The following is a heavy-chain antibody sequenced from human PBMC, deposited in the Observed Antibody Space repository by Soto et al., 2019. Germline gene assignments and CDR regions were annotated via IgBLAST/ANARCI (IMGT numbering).Heavy chain of an antibody. D-gene: IGHD1-26*01. CDR2: INAGNGNT. Sequence: QVQLVQSGAEEKKPGASVKVSCKASGYTFTSYAMHWVRQAPGQRLEWMGWINAGNGNTKYSQKFKGRVTITRDTIAAXAYMELSTLRSEDTAVYYCARDWGWETKQGSWFDPWGHGTLVTVSS. V-gene: IGHV1-3*05. J-gene: IGHJ5*02. CDR1: GYTFTSYA. CDR3: ARDWGWETKQGSWFDP.